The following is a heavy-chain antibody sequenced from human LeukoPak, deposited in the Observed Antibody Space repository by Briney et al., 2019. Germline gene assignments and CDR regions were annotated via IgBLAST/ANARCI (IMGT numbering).Heavy chain of an antibody. D-gene: IGHD3-10*01. J-gene: IGHJ5*02. CDR1: GFTFSSYG. CDR2: ISGSGGST. CDR3: AKDQDGSGSNWFDP. V-gene: IGHV3-23*01. Sequence: GGSLRLSCAASGFTFSSYGMSWVRQAPGKGLEWVSAISGSGGSTYYADSVKGRFTISRDNSKNTLYLQMNSLRAEDTAVYYCAKDQDGSGSNWFDPWGQGTLVTVSS.